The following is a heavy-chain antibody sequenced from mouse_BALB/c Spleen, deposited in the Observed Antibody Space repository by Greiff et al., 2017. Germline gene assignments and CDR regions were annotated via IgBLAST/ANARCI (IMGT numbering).Heavy chain of an antibody. D-gene: IGHD1-1*01. CDR2: ISYSGST. CDR3: AREDGSSFDY. CDR1: GYSITSDYA. V-gene: IGHV3-2*02. Sequence: EVQLQESGPGLVKPSQSLTLTCTVTGYSITSDYAWNWIRQFPGNKLEWMGYISYSGSTSYNPSLKSRISITRDTSKNQFFLQLNSVTTEDTATYYCAREDGSSFDYWGQGTTLTVSS. J-gene: IGHJ2*01.